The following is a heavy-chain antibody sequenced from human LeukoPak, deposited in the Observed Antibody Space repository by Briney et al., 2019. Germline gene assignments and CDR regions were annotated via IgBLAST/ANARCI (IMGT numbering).Heavy chain of an antibody. Sequence: PGGSLRLSCAASGFTFNSYAMSWVRQAPGKGLEWVPAISGSGGGTYYADSVKGRFTISRDNSKNTLYLQMNSLRAEDTAVYYCARVSRVAGTDYWGQGTLVTVSS. CDR2: ISGSGGGT. V-gene: IGHV3-23*01. J-gene: IGHJ4*02. CDR3: ARVSRVAGTDY. D-gene: IGHD6-19*01. CDR1: GFTFNSYA.